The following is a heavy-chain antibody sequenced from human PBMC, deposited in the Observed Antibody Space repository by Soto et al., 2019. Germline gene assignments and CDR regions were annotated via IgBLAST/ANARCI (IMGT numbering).Heavy chain of an antibody. J-gene: IGHJ4*02. CDR3: AKMGQTILRFLEWLSNPLDY. Sequence: GGSMRLSCAASGFTFSSYGMHWVRKAPGKGLEWVAVISYDGSNKYYADSVKGRFTISRDNSKNTLYLQMNSLRAEDTAVYYCAKMGQTILRFLEWLSNPLDYWGQGTLVTVSS. CDR1: GFTFSSYG. D-gene: IGHD3-3*01. V-gene: IGHV3-30*18. CDR2: ISYDGSNK.